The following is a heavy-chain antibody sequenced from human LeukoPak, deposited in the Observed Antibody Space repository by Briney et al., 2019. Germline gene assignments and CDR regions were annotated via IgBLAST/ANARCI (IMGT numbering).Heavy chain of an antibody. V-gene: IGHV4-59*01. CDR1: GGSISSYY. CDR2: IYYSGST. Sequence: SETLSLTCTVSGGSISSYYWSWIRQPPGKGLEWIGYIYYSGSTNYNPSLKSRVTISVDTPKNQFSLKLSSVTAADTAVYYCARTPPGRFLEWLLDYLGQGTLVTVSS. J-gene: IGHJ4*02. CDR3: ARTPPGRFLEWLLDY. D-gene: IGHD3-3*01.